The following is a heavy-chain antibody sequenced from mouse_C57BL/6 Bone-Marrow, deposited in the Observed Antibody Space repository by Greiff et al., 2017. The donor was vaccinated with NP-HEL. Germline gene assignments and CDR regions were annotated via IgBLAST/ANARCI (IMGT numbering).Heavy chain of an antibody. J-gene: IGHJ3*01. CDR1: GYTFTSYW. CDR2: IDPSDSET. D-gene: IGHD2-14*01. CDR3: ARDRGYWFAY. Sequence: QVQLQQPGAELVRPGSSVKLSCKASGYTFTSYWMHWVKQRPIQGLEWIGNIDPSDSETHYNQKFKDKATLTVDKSSSTAYMQLSSLTSEDSAVSYCARDRGYWFAYWGQGTLVTVSA. V-gene: IGHV1-52*01.